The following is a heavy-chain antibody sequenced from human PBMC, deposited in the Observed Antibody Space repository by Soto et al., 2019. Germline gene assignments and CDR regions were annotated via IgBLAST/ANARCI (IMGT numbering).Heavy chain of an antibody. CDR1: GYTFSYYG. V-gene: IGHV1-18*01. D-gene: IGHD1-7*01. CDR3: ARGFRPENY. CDR2: INTYNGNT. J-gene: IGHJ4*02. Sequence: QVHLVQSEGEVKKPGASVRVSCKTSGYTFSYYGVSWVRRAPRQGLEWMGWINTYNGNTKYEQTFQGRVTLSMDTSTRTVFLELTRLTFDDAAVYYCARGFRPENYGGQGTRVTVSS.